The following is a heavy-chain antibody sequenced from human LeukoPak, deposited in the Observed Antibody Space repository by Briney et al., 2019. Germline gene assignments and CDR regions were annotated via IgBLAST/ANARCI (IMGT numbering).Heavy chain of an antibody. CDR3: ARAVHAIASYYYYYMDV. J-gene: IGHJ6*03. CDR1: GGSISSYY. D-gene: IGHD2-8*01. Sequence: PSETLSLTCTVSGGSISSYYWGWIRQPPGKGLEWIGYIYYSGSTNYNPSLKSRVTISVDTSKNQFSLKLSSVTAADPAVYYCARAVHAIASYYYYYMDVWGKGTTVRVSS. V-gene: IGHV4-59*01. CDR2: IYYSGST.